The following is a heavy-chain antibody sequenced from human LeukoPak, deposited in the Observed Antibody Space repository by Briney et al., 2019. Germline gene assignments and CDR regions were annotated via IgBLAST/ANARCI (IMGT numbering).Heavy chain of an antibody. CDR3: AREGPTLGFDY. V-gene: IGHV1-2*06. D-gene: IGHD3-16*01. CDR2: INPNSGGT. J-gene: IGHJ4*02. CDR1: GYTFTGYY. Sequence: ASVKVSCKASGYTFTGYYLHWVRQAPGQGLEWMGRINPNSGGTNYAQKFQGRVTMTRDTSISTAYMELSRLRSDGTAVYYCAREGPTLGFDYWGQGTLVTVSS.